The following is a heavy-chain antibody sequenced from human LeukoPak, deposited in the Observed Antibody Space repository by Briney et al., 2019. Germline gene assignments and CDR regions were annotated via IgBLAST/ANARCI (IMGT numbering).Heavy chain of an antibody. J-gene: IGHJ4*02. CDR2: INPYSGGT. V-gene: IGHV1-2*02. CDR3: ARVPTYSGSYYLDY. D-gene: IGHD1-26*01. CDR1: GHTFTGYY. Sequence: ASVKVSCKASGHTFTGYYMHWVRQAPGQGLEWMGWINPYSGGTNYAQKFQGRVTMTRDTSISTAYMELSRLRSDDTAVYYCARVPTYSGSYYLDYWGQGTLVTVSS.